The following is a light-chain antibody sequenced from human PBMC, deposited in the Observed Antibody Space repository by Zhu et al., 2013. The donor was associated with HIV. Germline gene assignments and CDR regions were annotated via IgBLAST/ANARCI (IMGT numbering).Light chain of an antibody. CDR2: RAS. J-gene: IGKJ1*01. CDR3: QQYDSYPWT. Sequence: DIRMTQSPSALAAFVGDRVTITCRASQSVNTWLAWYQQKPGKAPKLLIYRASSLESGVPSRFSGSGSGTEFTLTITSLQPDDFATYYCQQYDSYPWTFGQGTKVEIK. V-gene: IGKV1-5*03. CDR1: QSVNTW.